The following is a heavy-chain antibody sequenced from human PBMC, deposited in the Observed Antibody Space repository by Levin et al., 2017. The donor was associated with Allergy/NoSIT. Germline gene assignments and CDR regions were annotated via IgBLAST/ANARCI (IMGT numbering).Heavy chain of an antibody. CDR3: AKRGGGCSGGSCYGGMDG. Sequence: AGGSLRLSCAASGFTFSSYGMIWVRQAPGKGLEWVSAVSDRGGSTFYADSVKGRFTVSRDNSKNTLYLQMNTLRADDTALYYCAKRGGGCSGGSCYGGMDGWGHGTTVTVSS. CDR2: VSDRGGST. J-gene: IGHJ6*02. CDR1: GFTFSSYG. V-gene: IGHV3-23*01. D-gene: IGHD2-15*01.